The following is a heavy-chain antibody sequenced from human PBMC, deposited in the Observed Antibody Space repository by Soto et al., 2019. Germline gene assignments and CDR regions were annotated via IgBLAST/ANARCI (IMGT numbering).Heavy chain of an antibody. CDR3: AKDYTYYYDSSGRYGMDV. CDR1: GFTFSSYG. D-gene: IGHD3-22*01. V-gene: IGHV3-30*18. CDR2: ISYDGSNK. Sequence: QVQLVESGGGVVQPGRSLRLSCAASGFTFSSYGMHWVRQAPGKGLEWVAVISYDGSNKYDADSVKGRFTISRDNSKNTLYLQMNSLRAEDTAVYYCAKDYTYYYDSSGRYGMDVWGQGTTVTVSS. J-gene: IGHJ6*02.